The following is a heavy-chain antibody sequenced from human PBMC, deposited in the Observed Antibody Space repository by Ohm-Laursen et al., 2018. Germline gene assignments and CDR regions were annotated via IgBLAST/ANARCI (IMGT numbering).Heavy chain of an antibody. D-gene: IGHD3-10*01. Sequence: SLRLSFAASGFTFSSYAMHWVRQAPGKGLEYVSAISSNGRTTYYVNSVKGRFTISRDNSQNTLYLQMGTLRAEDMAVYYCARIVNFGYDYWGQGTLVTVSS. CDR1: GFTFSSYA. V-gene: IGHV3-64*01. J-gene: IGHJ4*02. CDR3: ARIVNFGYDY. CDR2: ISSNGRTT.